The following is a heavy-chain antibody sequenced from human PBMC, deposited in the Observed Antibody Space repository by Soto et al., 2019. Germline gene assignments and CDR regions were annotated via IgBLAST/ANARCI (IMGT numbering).Heavy chain of an antibody. CDR3: ARQTPVVTFFDY. V-gene: IGHV5-51*01. CDR2: IYPGDSDT. CDR1: GYTFATYW. D-gene: IGHD2-21*02. J-gene: IGHJ4*02. Sequence: GESLKISCKGSGYTFATYWIGWVRQTPGKGLEWMGIIYPGDSDTRYSPSFQGQVTISADKSISTAYLQWTSLEASDTAIYYCARQTPVVTFFDYWDQGTPVTVSS.